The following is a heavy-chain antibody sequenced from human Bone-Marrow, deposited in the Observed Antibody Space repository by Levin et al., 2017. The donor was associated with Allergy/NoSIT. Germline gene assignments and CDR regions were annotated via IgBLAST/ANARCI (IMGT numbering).Heavy chain of an antibody. CDR3: AKDQPAMDFFDY. CDR1: GFTFSSYG. V-gene: IGHV3-30*18. Sequence: GGSLRLSCAASGFTFSSYGMHWVRQAPGKGLEWVAVISYDGSNKYYADSVKGRFTISRDNSKNTLYLQMNSLRAEDTAVYYCAKDQPAMDFFDYWGQGTLVTVSS. J-gene: IGHJ4*02. D-gene: IGHD5-18*01. CDR2: ISYDGSNK.